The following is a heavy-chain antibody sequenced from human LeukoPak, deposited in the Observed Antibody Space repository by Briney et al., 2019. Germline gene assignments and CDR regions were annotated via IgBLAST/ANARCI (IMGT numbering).Heavy chain of an antibody. D-gene: IGHD2-15*01. J-gene: IGHJ5*02. Sequence: ASVKVSCKASGYTFNTYGITWVRQAPGQGLEWMGWISGCNGKTKYAQKLQDRVTMTTGTSTTTAYMELRSLTSDDTAVYYCARAGAVADNWFDPWGQGTLVTVSS. CDR3: ARAGAVADNWFDP. V-gene: IGHV1-18*01. CDR1: GYTFNTYG. CDR2: ISGCNGKT.